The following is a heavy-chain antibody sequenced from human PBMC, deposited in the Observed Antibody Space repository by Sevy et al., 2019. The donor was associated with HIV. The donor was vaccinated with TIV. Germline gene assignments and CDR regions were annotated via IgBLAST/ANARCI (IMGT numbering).Heavy chain of an antibody. Sequence: GGSLRLSCAASGFTFRSFSMHWVRQAPGKWLEWVTTVSYDGSNTYYAYSVKGRFAVFREYSRNFLNLQMNNLRPEDTAVYYCALERLSSDVAEYFQNWGQGTPVTVSS. CDR1: GFTFRSFS. V-gene: IGHV3-30*09. J-gene: IGHJ1*01. D-gene: IGHD1-1*01. CDR3: ALERLSSDVAEYFQN. CDR2: VSYDGSNT.